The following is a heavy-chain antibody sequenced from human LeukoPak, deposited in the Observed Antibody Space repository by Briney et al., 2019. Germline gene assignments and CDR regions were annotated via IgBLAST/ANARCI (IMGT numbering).Heavy chain of an antibody. V-gene: IGHV4-4*02. D-gene: IGHD6-19*01. CDR1: GGSITNTNY. J-gene: IGHJ4*02. Sequence: PSETLSLTCGVSGGSITNTNYWTWVRQPPGKGLEWIGEVNLQGSTNYNPSLMGRVAISVDTSENHISLQLTSVTAADTAVYYCARALRGGAVAAYLDYWGQGTLVTVSS. CDR2: VNLQGST. CDR3: ARALRGGAVAAYLDY.